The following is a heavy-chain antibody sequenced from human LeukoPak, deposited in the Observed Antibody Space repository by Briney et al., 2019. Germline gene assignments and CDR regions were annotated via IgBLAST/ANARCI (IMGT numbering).Heavy chain of an antibody. CDR3: ARVSIAVAGAPFDY. D-gene: IGHD6-19*01. CDR2: ISSGSTI. Sequence: GGSLRLSCAASGFTFSSYEMNWVRQAPGKGLEWVSYISSGSTIYDADSVKGRFTISRDNAKNSLYLQMNSLRAEDTAVYYCARVSIAVAGAPFDYWGQGTLVTVSS. J-gene: IGHJ4*02. V-gene: IGHV3-48*03. CDR1: GFTFSSYE.